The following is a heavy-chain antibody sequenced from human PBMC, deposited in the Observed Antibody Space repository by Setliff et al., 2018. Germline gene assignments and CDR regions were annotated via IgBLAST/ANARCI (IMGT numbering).Heavy chain of an antibody. D-gene: IGHD2-2*01. CDR2: IYTRGST. CDR3: ARLRPEAGLDY. V-gene: IGHV4-61*09. Sequence: KTSETLSLTCTVSGGSISSGSFYWSWIRQSAGKGLEWIGQIYTRGSTNYNLALKSRVSISVDTSKNQFSLNLNSVTAADAAVYYCARLRPEAGLDYWGQGTPVTVSS. J-gene: IGHJ4*02. CDR1: GGSISSGSFY.